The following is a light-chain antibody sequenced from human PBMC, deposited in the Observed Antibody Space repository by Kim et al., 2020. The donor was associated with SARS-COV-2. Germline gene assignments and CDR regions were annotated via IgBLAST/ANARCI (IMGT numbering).Light chain of an antibody. Sequence: DIQMTQSPSSLSASVGDRVTITCRASQSVTKYLNWYQQKPGKGPRLLIYATSRLQTGVPLRFSGSGSGTDFTLTINNLQPEDFTTYYCQQSDSFPYTFGQGTKLEI. J-gene: IGKJ2*01. CDR3: QQSDSFPYT. CDR1: QSVTKY. V-gene: IGKV1-39*01. CDR2: ATS.